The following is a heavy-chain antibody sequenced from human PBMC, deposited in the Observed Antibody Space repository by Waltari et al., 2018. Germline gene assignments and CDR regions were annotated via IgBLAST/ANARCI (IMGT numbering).Heavy chain of an antibody. J-gene: IGHJ4*02. D-gene: IGHD2-15*01. CDR2: VHRSGRT. CDR3: ARDRGRGIYLDS. CDR1: GDSMSSTDW. V-gene: IGHV4-4*02. Sequence: QLQMQESGPGLVKPSGTLSLTCAVSGDSMSSTDWWGWVRQPPGKGAEWIGQVHRSGRTNVNPRFASRVTISNVTSMNQFSLKVTSATAADTAVYYCARDRGRGIYLDSWGQGTLVTVSP.